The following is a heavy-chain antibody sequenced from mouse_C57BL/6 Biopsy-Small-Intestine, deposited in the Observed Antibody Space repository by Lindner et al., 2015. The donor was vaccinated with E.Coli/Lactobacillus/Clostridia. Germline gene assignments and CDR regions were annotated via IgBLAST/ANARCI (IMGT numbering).Heavy chain of an antibody. J-gene: IGHJ2*01. CDR1: GYSFTSYY. D-gene: IGHD1-1*01. Sequence: VQLQESGPELVKPGSSVRLSCKASGYSFTSYYLHWVRQRPGQGLEWIAWIYPGDGDTNYNGKFKGKATLTADKSSSTAYMQLSSLTYEDSAVCYCAREEYYGTYFDYWGQGTTLTVSS. CDR3: AREEYYGTYFDY. V-gene: IGHV1S56*01. CDR2: IYPGDGDT.